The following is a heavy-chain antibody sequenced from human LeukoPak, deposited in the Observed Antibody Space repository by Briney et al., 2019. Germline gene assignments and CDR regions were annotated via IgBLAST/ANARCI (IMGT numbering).Heavy chain of an antibody. CDR3: ARDEDYGDYEYLDL. Sequence: GGSLRLSCAASGFTFSSYSMNWVRQAPGKGLEWVSYISSSSYYIYYAASVKGRFNISRDNAKNSLYLQMNSLRAEDTAVYYCARDEDYGDYEYLDLWGRGTLVTVSS. CDR2: ISSSSYYI. CDR1: GFTFSSYS. D-gene: IGHD4-17*01. V-gene: IGHV3-21*01. J-gene: IGHJ2*01.